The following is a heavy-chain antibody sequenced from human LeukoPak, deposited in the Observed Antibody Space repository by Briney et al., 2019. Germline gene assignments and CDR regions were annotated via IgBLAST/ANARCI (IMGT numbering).Heavy chain of an antibody. D-gene: IGHD3-22*01. V-gene: IGHV1-18*01. Sequence: ASVKVSCKASGYTFTSYGISWVRQAPGQGLEWMGWISAYNGNTNYAQKLQGRVTMTTDTSTSTAYMELRSLRSDDTAVYYCARVVDPYYYASSGYSDYWGQGTLVTVSS. CDR3: ARVVDPYYYASSGYSDY. J-gene: IGHJ4*02. CDR2: ISAYNGNT. CDR1: GYTFTSYG.